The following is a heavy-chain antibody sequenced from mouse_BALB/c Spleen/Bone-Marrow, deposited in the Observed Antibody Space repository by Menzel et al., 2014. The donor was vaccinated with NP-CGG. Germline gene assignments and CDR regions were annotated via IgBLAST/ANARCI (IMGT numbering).Heavy chain of an antibody. Sequence: EVQLVESGGGLVKPGGSLKLSCAASGFTFSSYAMSWVRQTPEKRLEWVATISSGGSYTYYPDSVKGRFTISRDNAKNSLYLQMSSLRSEDTAMYYCARRTLYRYDAGAMDYWCQGTSVTVSS. CDR1: GFTFSSYA. J-gene: IGHJ4*01. D-gene: IGHD2-14*01. CDR3: ARRTLYRYDAGAMDY. CDR2: ISSGGSYT. V-gene: IGHV5-9-3*01.